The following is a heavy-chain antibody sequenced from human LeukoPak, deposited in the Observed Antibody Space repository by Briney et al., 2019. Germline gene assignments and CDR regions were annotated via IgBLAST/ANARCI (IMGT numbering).Heavy chain of an antibody. CDR3: ARDSTVYYYYGMDV. CDR2: ISYDGSNK. J-gene: IGHJ6*04. D-gene: IGHD4-17*01. V-gene: IGHV3-30*04. Sequence: GRSLRLSCAASGFTFSSYAMHWVRQAPGKGLEWVAVISYDGSNKYYADSVKGRFTISRDNSKNTLYLQMNSLRAEDTAVYYCARDSTVYYYYGMDVWGKRTTVTVSS. CDR1: GFTFSSYA.